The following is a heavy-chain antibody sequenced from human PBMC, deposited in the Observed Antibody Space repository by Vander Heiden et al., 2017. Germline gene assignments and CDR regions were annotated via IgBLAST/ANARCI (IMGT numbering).Heavy chain of an antibody. CDR3: ARDFGVVTLYYYYGMDV. CDR2: ISSSSSYI. Sequence: EVQLVESGGGLVKPGGSLSISCAASGFTFSSYSLNWVRQAPGKGLEWVSSISSSSSYIYYADSVKGRFTISRDNAKNSLYLQMNSLRAEDTAVYYCARDFGVVTLYYYYGMDVWGQGTTVTVSS. CDR1: GFTFSSYS. V-gene: IGHV3-21*01. J-gene: IGHJ6*02. D-gene: IGHD3-3*01.